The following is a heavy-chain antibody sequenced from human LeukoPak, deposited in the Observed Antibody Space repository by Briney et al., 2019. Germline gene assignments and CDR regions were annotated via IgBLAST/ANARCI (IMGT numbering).Heavy chain of an antibody. CDR3: XXXXAYDFWXGXXXXFXP. Sequence: GGSLRLSCAASGFTFSSYAMHWVRQAPGKGLEWVXXXXXXXSNKYYADSVKGRFTISRDNSKNTLYLQMNSLRAEDTAVYYXXXXXAYDFWXGXXXXFXPWGQGTLVTVSS. J-gene: IGHJ5*02. V-gene: IGHV3-30-3*01. CDR2: XXXXXSNK. D-gene: IGHD3-3*01. CDR1: GFTFSSYA.